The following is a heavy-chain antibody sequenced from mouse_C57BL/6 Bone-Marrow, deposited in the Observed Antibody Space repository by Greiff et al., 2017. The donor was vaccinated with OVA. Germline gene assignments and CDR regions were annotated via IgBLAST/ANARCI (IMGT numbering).Heavy chain of an antibody. J-gene: IGHJ4*01. CDR3: AREILRSYAMDY. Sequence: QVHVKQPGAELVRPGTSVKLSCKASGYTFTSYWMHWVKQRPGQGLEWIGVIDPSDSYTNYNQKFKGKATLTVDTSSSTAYMQLSSLTSEDSAVYYCAREILRSYAMDYWGQGTSVTVSS. V-gene: IGHV1-59*01. CDR1: GYTFTSYW. D-gene: IGHD1-1*01. CDR2: IDPSDSYT.